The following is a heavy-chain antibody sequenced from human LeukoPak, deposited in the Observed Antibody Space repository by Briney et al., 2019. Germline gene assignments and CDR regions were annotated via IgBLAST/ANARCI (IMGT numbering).Heavy chain of an antibody. V-gene: IGHV4-34*01. CDR2: INHRGSN. J-gene: IGHJ4*02. CDR3: ATGATKGGEFDY. Sequence: SSDTLSLTCAVYGGSFSGYYWSWIRQPPGKGLEWIGEINHRGSNNQNPSLKSRVTISVDTSKNQFSLKLSSVTAADTAVYYCATGATKGGEFDYWGQGTLVTVFS. D-gene: IGHD1-26*01. CDR1: GGSFSGYY.